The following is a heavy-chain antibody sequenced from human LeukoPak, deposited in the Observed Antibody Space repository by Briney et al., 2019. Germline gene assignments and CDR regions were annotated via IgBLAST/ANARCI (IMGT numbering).Heavy chain of an antibody. CDR3: ARFGYYDSSGYYGY. V-gene: IGHV4-34*01. D-gene: IGHD3-22*01. CDR1: GGSFSGYY. J-gene: IGHJ4*02. Sequence: SETLSLTCAVYGGSFSGYYWSWIRQPPGKGLEGMGSIYHSGSTYYNPSLKSRVTISVDTSKNQFSLKLSSVTAADTAVYYCARFGYYDSSGYYGYWGQGTLVTVSS. CDR2: IYHSGST.